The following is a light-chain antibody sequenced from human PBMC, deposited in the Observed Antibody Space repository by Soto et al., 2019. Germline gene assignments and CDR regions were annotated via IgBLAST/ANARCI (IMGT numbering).Light chain of an antibody. CDR1: SSDVGGYNY. Sequence: QSALTQPPSASGSPGQSLTISCTGTSSDVGGYNYVFWYQQHPGKAPKLMIYEGSKRPSGVSNRFSGSKSGNTASLTISGLQAEDEADYYCCSYAGSSTVVFGGGTKLTVL. CDR3: CSYAGSSTVV. J-gene: IGLJ2*01. V-gene: IGLV2-23*01. CDR2: EGS.